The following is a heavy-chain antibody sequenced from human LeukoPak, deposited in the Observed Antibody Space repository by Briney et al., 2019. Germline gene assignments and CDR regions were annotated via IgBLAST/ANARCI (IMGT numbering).Heavy chain of an antibody. V-gene: IGHV3-9*01. CDR3: ARTGSFPAPFDY. CDR2: ISWNSGSI. D-gene: IGHD3-10*01. J-gene: IGHJ4*02. CDR1: GFTFSTYS. Sequence: GGSLRLSCAASGFTFSTYSMNWVRQAPGKGLEWVSGISWNSGSIGYADSVKGRFTISRDNAKNSLYLQMNSLRAEDTALYYCARTGSFPAPFDYWGQGTLVTVSS.